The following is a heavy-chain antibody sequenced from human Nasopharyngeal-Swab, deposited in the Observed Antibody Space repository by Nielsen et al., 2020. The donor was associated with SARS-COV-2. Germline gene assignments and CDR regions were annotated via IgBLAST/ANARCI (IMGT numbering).Heavy chain of an antibody. V-gene: IGHV3-11*01. CDR1: GFTFSDYY. Sequence: GESLKISCTASGFTFSDYYMSWIRQAPGKGLEWVSYISSSGSTIYYADSVKGRFTISRDNAKNSLYLQMNSLRAEDTAVYYCARDHMATTSSTFDYWGQGTLVTVSS. CDR2: ISSSGSTI. D-gene: IGHD5-24*01. CDR3: ARDHMATTSSTFDY. J-gene: IGHJ4*02.